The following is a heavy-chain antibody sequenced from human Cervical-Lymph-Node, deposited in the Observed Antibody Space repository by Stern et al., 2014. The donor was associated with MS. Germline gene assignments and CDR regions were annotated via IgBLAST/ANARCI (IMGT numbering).Heavy chain of an antibody. CDR2: ISSSGRAI. D-gene: IGHD2-8*01. Sequence: VQLVESGGGFVKPGGSLRLSCVASGFFSNSYMSWIRQAPGKGLELISYISSSGRAIYYSDSVKGRFTSSRYNVKRSLHLQMDSLRAEDTAVYYCATGVYGELESWGQGTLVSVS. CDR3: ATGVYGELES. J-gene: IGHJ4*02. CDR1: GFFSNSY. V-gene: IGHV3-11*01.